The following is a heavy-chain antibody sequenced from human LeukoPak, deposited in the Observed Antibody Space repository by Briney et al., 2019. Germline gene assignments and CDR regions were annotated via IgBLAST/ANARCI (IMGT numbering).Heavy chain of an antibody. D-gene: IGHD6-6*01. CDR2: MNPNSGNT. Sequence: GASAKVSCKASGYTFTSYDINWVRQATGQGLEWMGWMNPNSGNTGYAQKFQARVTMTRNTPISTAYMPLSRPRSPDPTRQCCSRLDIAARLESNNWFDPAGQGTLVTVSS. V-gene: IGHV1-8*01. CDR3: SRLDIAARLESNNWFDP. J-gene: IGHJ5*02. CDR1: GYTFTSYD.